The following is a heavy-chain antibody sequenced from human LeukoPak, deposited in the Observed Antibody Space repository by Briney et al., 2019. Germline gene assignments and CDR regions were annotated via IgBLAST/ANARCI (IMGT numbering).Heavy chain of an antibody. D-gene: IGHD4/OR15-4a*01. V-gene: IGHV4-39*07. Sequence: PSETLSLTCSVSGDSIRSSRYFWGWIRQPPGKGLVWIGSLLYSGSTYYNPSLGSRVTISVDTSKSQFSLNLRSVAAADTALYYCARGLGARGTFDIWGRGTMVTVSS. CDR2: LLYSGST. CDR3: ARGLGARGTFDI. CDR1: GDSIRSSRYF. J-gene: IGHJ3*02.